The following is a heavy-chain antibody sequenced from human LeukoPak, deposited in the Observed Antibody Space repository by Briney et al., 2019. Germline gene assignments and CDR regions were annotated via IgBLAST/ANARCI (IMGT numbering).Heavy chain of an antibody. CDR3: ARVGCSSTNCYGNYYMDV. J-gene: IGHJ6*03. CDR1: GGSISSGGYY. Sequence: SETLSLTCTVSGGSISSGGYYWSWIRQPPGKGLEWIGYIYHSGSTYYNPSLKSRVTISVDRSKNQFSLKLSSVTAADTAVYYCARVGCSSTNCYGNYYMDVWGKGTTVTVS. CDR2: IYHSGST. V-gene: IGHV4-30-2*01. D-gene: IGHD2-2*01.